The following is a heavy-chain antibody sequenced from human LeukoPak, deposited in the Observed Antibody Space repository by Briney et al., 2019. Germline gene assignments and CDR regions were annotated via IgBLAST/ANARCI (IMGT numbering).Heavy chain of an antibody. V-gene: IGHV3-7*01. J-gene: IGHJ4*02. CDR1: GFTFSSYW. CDR3: ARGRGYYVWGSYRPHFDY. Sequence: GGSLRLSCAASGFTFSSYWMSWVRQAPGKGLEWVANIKQDGSEKYYVDSVKGRFTISRDNAKNSLYLQMNSLRAEDTAVYYCARGRGYYVWGSYRPHFDYWGQGTLVTVSS. CDR2: IKQDGSEK. D-gene: IGHD3-16*02.